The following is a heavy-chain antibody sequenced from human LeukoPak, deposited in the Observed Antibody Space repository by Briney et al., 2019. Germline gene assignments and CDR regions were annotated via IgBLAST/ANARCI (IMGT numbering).Heavy chain of an antibody. J-gene: IGHJ4*02. Sequence: SETLSLTCTVSGGSISSGGYYWSWIRQPPGKGLEWIVYIYHSGSTYYNPSLKSRVTISVDRSKNQFSLKLSSVTAADTAVYYCARDRPRRGYSPYTVLYYFDYWGQGTLVTVSS. D-gene: IGHD5-18*01. CDR3: ARDRPRRGYSPYTVLYYFDY. V-gene: IGHV4-30-2*01. CDR2: IYHSGST. CDR1: GGSISSGGYY.